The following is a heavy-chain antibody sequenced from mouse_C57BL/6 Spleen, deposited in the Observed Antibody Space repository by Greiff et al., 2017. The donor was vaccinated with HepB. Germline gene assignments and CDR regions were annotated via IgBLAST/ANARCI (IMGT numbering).Heavy chain of an antibody. CDR2: INPSSGYT. Sequence: QVQLQQSGAELAKPGASVKLSCKASGYTFTSYWMHWVKQRPGQGLEWIGYINPSSGYTKYNQKFKDQATLTADKSSSTAYMQLSSLTYEDSAVYYCARTAQALDYWGQGTTLTVSS. V-gene: IGHV1-7*01. CDR3: ARTAQALDY. CDR1: GYTFTSYW. J-gene: IGHJ2*01. D-gene: IGHD3-2*02.